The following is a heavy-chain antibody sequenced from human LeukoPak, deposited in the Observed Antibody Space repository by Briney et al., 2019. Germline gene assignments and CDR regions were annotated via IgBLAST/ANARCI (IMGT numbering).Heavy chain of an antibody. CDR3: AKDHVAARWVFDY. D-gene: IGHD6-6*01. CDR1: GFTFSSYA. V-gene: IGHV3-23*01. J-gene: IGHJ4*02. CDR2: ISGSGGST. Sequence: GGSLRLSCAASGFTFSSYAMSWVRQAPGKGLEWVSAISGSGGSTYYADSVKGRFTISRDNSKNTLYLQMNSLRAEDTAVYCCAKDHVAARWVFDYWGQGTLVTVSS.